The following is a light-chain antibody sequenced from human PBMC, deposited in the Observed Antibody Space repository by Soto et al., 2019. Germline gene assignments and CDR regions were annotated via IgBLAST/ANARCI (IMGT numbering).Light chain of an antibody. CDR3: EYYGTSIT. CDR1: QSIDNNH. Sequence: ESVLTQSPGTLSLSPGERVTLSCRASQSIDNNHLAWYQQKPGQAPRLLIHGTSNRATGIPDRFSGSGSGTDFTLTFSRLEPEDFAVYYCEYYGTSITFGGGTKVDIK. J-gene: IGKJ4*01. V-gene: IGKV3-20*01. CDR2: GTS.